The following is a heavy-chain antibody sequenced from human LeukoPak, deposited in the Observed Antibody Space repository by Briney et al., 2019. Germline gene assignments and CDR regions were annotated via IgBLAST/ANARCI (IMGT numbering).Heavy chain of an antibody. Sequence: PSETLSLTCAVYGGSFSGYYWSWIRQPPGKGLEWIGEINHSGSTNYNPSLKSRVTISVDTSKNQFSLKLSSVTAADTAVYYCARDRGSSSWSYYFDYWGQGTLVTVSS. CDR2: INHSGST. J-gene: IGHJ4*02. CDR3: ARDRGSSSWSYYFDY. D-gene: IGHD6-13*01. V-gene: IGHV4-34*01. CDR1: GGSFSGYY.